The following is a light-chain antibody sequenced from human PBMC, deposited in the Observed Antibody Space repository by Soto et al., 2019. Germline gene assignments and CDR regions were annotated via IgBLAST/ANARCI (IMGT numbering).Light chain of an antibody. CDR2: GNS. Sequence: QSVLTQPPSVSGAPGQRVTISCTGSSYNIGAGYDVHWYQQLPGTAPKLLIYGNSNRPSGVPDRFSGSKSGTSASLAITGLQAEDEADYYCQSYDSGLRVFGGGTKLTVL. V-gene: IGLV1-40*01. J-gene: IGLJ2*01. CDR1: SYNIGAGYD. CDR3: QSYDSGLRV.